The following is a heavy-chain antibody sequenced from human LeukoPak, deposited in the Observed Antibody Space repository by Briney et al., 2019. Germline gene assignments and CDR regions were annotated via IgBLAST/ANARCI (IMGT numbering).Heavy chain of an antibody. CDR1: GFIFNSYT. D-gene: IGHD6-13*01. CDR3: AKDRTMYSSSWYGSPQDY. Sequence: PGGSLRLSCAVSGFIFNSYTMSWVRQAPGKGLEWVSTSSGRDGITYYADSVKGRSTISRDNSKNTLYLQMNSLRAEDTAVYYCAKDRTMYSSSWYGSPQDYWGQGTLVTVSS. J-gene: IGHJ4*02. CDR2: SSGRDGIT. V-gene: IGHV3-23*01.